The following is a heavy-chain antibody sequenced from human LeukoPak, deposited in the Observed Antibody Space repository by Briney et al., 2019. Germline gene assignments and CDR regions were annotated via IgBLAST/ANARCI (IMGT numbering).Heavy chain of an antibody. V-gene: IGHV3-23*01. J-gene: IGHJ4*02. CDR2: ISASGGTT. D-gene: IGHD6-13*01. CDR1: GFTFSSYS. CDR3: AKASSSWYSDFDY. Sequence: PGGSLRLSCAASGFTFSSYSMNWARQATGKGLEWVSAISASGGTTYNSDSVKGRFTISRDSAKNTLYLQINSLRAEDSAVCYCAKASSSWYSDFDYWGRGTLVTVSS.